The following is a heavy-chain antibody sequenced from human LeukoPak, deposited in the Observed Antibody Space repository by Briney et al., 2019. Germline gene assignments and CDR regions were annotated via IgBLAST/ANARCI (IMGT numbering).Heavy chain of an antibody. Sequence: GGSLRLSCAASGFIFTDYGMHWVRQAPSKGLEWVAFMGYEGIHKYYADSVKGRFAISKDNSKATLYLQMNSLRPEDTAVYYCARDLHGGYSSDYWGQGTLVTVSS. CDR1: GFIFTDYG. J-gene: IGHJ4*02. CDR3: ARDLHGGYSSDY. V-gene: IGHV3-30*02. D-gene: IGHD4-23*01. CDR2: MGYEGIHK.